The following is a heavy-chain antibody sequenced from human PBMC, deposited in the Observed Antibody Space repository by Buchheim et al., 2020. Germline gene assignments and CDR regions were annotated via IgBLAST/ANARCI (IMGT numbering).Heavy chain of an antibody. CDR2: IYHSGST. D-gene: IGHD2-2*01. J-gene: IGHJ4*02. V-gene: IGHV4-38-2*01. Sequence: QVQLQESGPGLVKPSETLSLTCAVSGYSISSGYYWGWIRQPPGKGLEWIGSIYHSGSTYYNPSLKSRVTISVDTSKNQFSLKLSSVTAADTAVYYCARAYCSSTSCYLVSDYYFDYWGQGTL. CDR3: ARAYCSSTSCYLVSDYYFDY. CDR1: GYSISSGYY.